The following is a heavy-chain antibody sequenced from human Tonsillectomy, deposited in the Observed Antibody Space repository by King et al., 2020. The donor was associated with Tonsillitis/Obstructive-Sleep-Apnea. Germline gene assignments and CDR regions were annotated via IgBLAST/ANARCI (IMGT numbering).Heavy chain of an antibody. J-gene: IGHJ6*03. CDR1: GYSFTSYW. CDR3: ARQLENCSSTSCYLDYMDV. D-gene: IGHD2-2*01. CDR2: IYPGDSDT. V-gene: IGHV5-51*01. Sequence: VQLVESGAEVKNPGESLKISCTGSGYSFTSYWIGWVRQMPGKGLEWMGIIYPGDSDTRYSPSFQGQVTISADKSISTAYLQWSSLKASDTAMYYCARQLENCSSTSCYLDYMDVWGKGTTVTVSS.